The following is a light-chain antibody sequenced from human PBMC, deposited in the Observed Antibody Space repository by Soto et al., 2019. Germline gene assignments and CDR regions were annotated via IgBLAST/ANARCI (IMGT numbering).Light chain of an antibody. J-gene: IGLJ2*01. CDR1: SSDVGGYNY. Sequence: QSALTQPRSVSGSPGQSVTISCTGTSSDVGGYNYVSWYQQHPGKAPRLMIYDVPKRPSGVPDRFSGSKSGNTASLTISGLQAEDEADYYCCSYAGRYTPPVIFGGGTKVTVL. CDR2: DVP. V-gene: IGLV2-11*01. CDR3: CSYAGRYTPPVI.